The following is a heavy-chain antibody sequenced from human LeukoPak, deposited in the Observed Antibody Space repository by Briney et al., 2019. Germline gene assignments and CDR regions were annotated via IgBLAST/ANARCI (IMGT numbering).Heavy chain of an antibody. Sequence: GGSLRFSCTASGSTFSGYGMHWVRQAPGKGLECVALISYDGTNKRYADSVKGRFTISRDDSKNTLYLQMDSLRTEDTAVYYCGSDWAGGDSYYVDYWGQGTLLTVSS. CDR3: GSDWAGGDSYYVDY. V-gene: IGHV3-30*03. J-gene: IGHJ4*02. CDR2: ISYDGTNK. D-gene: IGHD2-21*02. CDR1: GSTFSGYG.